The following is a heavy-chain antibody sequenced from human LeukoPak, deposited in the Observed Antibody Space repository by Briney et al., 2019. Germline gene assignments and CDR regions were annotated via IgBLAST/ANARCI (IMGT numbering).Heavy chain of an antibody. Sequence: PGRSLRLSCAASGFTFSHYAMHWVRRAPGKGLDWVSVISYDGSNTYYADSVKGRFTISRDNSKNTLYLQMNSLRAEDTAVYYCAKDSGGTHYYDSSAYGRTNNFDYWGQGTLITVSS. CDR1: GFTFSHYA. CDR3: AKDSGGTHYYDSSAYGRTNNFDY. J-gene: IGHJ4*02. D-gene: IGHD3-22*01. CDR2: ISYDGSNT. V-gene: IGHV3-30*18.